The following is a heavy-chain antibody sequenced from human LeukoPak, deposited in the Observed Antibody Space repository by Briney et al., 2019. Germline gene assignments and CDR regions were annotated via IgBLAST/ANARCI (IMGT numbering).Heavy chain of an antibody. CDR2: IYHSGST. CDR3: ARAGYGDYSGAFDI. V-gene: IGHV4-4*02. Sequence: SETLSLTCAVSGGSISSSNWWSWVRQPPGKGLEWIGEIYHSGSTNYNPSLKSRVTISVDKSKNQFSLKLSSVTSADTAVYYCARAGYGDYSGAFDIWGQGTMVTVSS. D-gene: IGHD4-17*01. J-gene: IGHJ3*02. CDR1: GGSISSSNW.